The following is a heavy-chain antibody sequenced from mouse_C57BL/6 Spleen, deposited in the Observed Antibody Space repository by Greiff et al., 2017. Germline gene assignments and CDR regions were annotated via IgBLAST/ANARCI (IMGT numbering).Heavy chain of an antibody. CDR2: INPSNGGT. J-gene: IGHJ2*01. V-gene: IGHV1-53*01. CDR3: ARLGDYYGSSSYYFDY. Sequence: VQLQQSGTELVKPGASVKLSCKASGYTFTSYWMHWVKQRPGQGLEWIGNINPSNGGTNYNEKFKSKATLTVDKSSSTAYMQLSSLTSEDSAVYYCARLGDYYGSSSYYFDYWGQGTTLTVSS. D-gene: IGHD1-1*01. CDR1: GYTFTSYW.